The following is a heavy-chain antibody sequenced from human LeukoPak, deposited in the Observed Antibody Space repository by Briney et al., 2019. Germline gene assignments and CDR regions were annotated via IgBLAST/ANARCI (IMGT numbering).Heavy chain of an antibody. V-gene: IGHV4-59*01. D-gene: IGHD2-8*02. CDR3: ARDLVGWGGFDI. Sequence: SETLSLTCTVSDDSISDYYRGWIRQPPGKGLEWIGYIYYSGSTNYNPSLKSRVTISVDTSKNQFSLKLSSVTAADTAVYYCARDLVGWGGFDIWGQGTMVTVSS. J-gene: IGHJ3*02. CDR1: DDSISDYY. CDR2: IYYSGST.